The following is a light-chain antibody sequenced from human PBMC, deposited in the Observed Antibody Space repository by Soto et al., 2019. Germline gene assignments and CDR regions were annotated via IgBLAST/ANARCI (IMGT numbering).Light chain of an antibody. J-gene: IGKJ3*01. CDR2: GAS. CDR3: QHSNDWPPAFT. CDR1: QSLNRS. Sequence: EILITQTPATLSVSPGERATLSCRASQSLNRSLAWYQQKPGQAPRLIIYGASTRASGIPARFSGSGSGTEFTLTISSLQSEDFALYYCQHSNDWPPAFTFGPGTKVDL. V-gene: IGKV3D-15*01.